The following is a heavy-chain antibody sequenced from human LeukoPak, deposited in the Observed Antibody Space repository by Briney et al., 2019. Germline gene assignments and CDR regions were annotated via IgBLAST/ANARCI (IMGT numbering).Heavy chain of an antibody. J-gene: IGHJ4*02. CDR1: GFTFSSYS. V-gene: IGHV3-48*01. CDR3: ARENPIPFDY. CDR2: ISSSSSTI. Sequence: GGSLRLSCAASGFTFSSYSMNWVRQAPGKGLEWVSYISSSSSTIYYADSVKGRFTISRDNSKSTLYLHMNSLRAEDTAVYYCARENPIPFDYWGQGTLVTGSS.